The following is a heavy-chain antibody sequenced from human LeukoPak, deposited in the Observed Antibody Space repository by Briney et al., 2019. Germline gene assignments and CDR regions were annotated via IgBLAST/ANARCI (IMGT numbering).Heavy chain of an antibody. CDR3: ARLISTSSSRFSDY. D-gene: IGHD6-6*01. V-gene: IGHV3-23*01. CDR1: GFTFSSHA. J-gene: IGHJ4*02. Sequence: GGSLRLSCAASGFTFSSHAMSWVRQAPGKGLEWVLAISISGENTYYADSVKGRFTISRDTSRNTLYLQMHSLRAEDTAVYYCARLISTSSSRFSDYWGQGTLVTVSS. CDR2: ISISGENT.